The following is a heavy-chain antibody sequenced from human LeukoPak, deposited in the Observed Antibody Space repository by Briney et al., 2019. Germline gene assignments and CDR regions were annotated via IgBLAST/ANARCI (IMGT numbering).Heavy chain of an antibody. D-gene: IGHD4-17*01. Sequence: GGSLRLSCAASGFTFSSYAMSWVRQAPGKGLEWVSAISGSGGSTYYADSVKGRFTISRDNSKNTLYLQMNSLRAEDTAVYYCAKVSASGAYGFLYNWFDPWAREPWSPSPQ. V-gene: IGHV3-23*01. CDR3: AKVSASGAYGFLYNWFDP. CDR1: GFTFSSYA. J-gene: IGHJ5*02. CDR2: ISGSGGST.